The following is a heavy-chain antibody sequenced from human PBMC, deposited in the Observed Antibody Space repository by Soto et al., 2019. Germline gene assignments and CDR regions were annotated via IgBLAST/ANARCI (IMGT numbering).Heavy chain of an antibody. D-gene: IGHD3-9*01. Sequence: SETLSLTCTFSVGSLSSGGHYCSWMRQHPGKGLEWIGHIYDSVNTYYSPSLRSRVTISADMSKNQFSLNLRSVTAADTAVYYCARVVNRGYFEILTEYLGPGTLGIVS. CDR1: VGSLSSGGHY. J-gene: IGHJ4*02. CDR2: IYDSVNT. V-gene: IGHV4-31*03. CDR3: ARVVNRGYFEILTEY.